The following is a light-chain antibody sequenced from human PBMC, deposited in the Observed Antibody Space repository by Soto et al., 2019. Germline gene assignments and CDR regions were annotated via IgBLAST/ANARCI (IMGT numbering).Light chain of an antibody. V-gene: IGLV1-47*01. Sequence: QSVLTQPPSASGAPGQRVTISCSGSSSNIGSNYVYWYQQLPGTAPKLLIYRNNQRPSGVPDRFSGSKSGTSASLAISGLRSEDEADYYCAAWDDSLSGPSYFFGTGTKGHRP. J-gene: IGLJ1*01. CDR1: SSNIGSNY. CDR2: RNN. CDR3: AAWDDSLSGPSYF.